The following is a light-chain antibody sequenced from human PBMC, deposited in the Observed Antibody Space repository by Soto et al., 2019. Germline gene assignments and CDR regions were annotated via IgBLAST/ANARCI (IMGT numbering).Light chain of an antibody. V-gene: IGKV3-20*01. CDR1: QSISSSY. CDR2: GAS. J-gene: IGKJ1*01. Sequence: EIVLTQSAGTLSLSPGQRATLSCRASQSISSSYLAWYQQRPGQAPRLLIYGASSRATGIPDRFSGSGSGTEFTLTISRLEPEDFAVYYCQQYGSSSCTFGQGTKVDIK. CDR3: QQYGSSSCT.